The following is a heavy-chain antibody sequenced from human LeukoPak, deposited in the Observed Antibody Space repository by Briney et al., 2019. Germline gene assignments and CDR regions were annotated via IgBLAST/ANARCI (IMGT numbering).Heavy chain of an antibody. D-gene: IGHD3-10*01. Sequence: PGGSLRLSCAASGFTFSSYAMHWVRQAPGKGLEWVAVISYDGSNKYYADSVKGRFTISRDNSKNTLYLQMNSLRAEDTAVYYCARDLRTHIFERITGAFDIWGQGTMVTVSS. CDR3: ARDLRTHIFERITGAFDI. J-gene: IGHJ3*02. CDR1: GFTFSSYA. V-gene: IGHV3-30*04. CDR2: ISYDGSNK.